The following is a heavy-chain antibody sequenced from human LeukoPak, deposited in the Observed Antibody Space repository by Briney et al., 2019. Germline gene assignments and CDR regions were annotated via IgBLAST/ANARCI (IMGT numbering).Heavy chain of an antibody. D-gene: IGHD5-24*01. J-gene: IGHJ3*02. V-gene: IGHV1-24*01. CDR3: ATGDMATIDTDGFGI. CDR1: GYTLSELS. CDR2: FDPEDGEP. Sequence: ASVKVSCKVSGYTLSELSIHWVRHAPGKGLEWKGGFDPEDGEPNYAQKFQGRVTMTEDTSTDTAYMQLTSLRSEDTAVYYCATGDMATIDTDGFGIWGQGTMVIVSS.